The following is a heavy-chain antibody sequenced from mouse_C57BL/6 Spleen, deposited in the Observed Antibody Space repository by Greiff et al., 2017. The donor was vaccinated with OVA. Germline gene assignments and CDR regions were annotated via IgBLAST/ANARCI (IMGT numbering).Heavy chain of an antibody. J-gene: IGHJ2*01. CDR2: ISNGGGST. CDR1: GFTFSDYY. CDR3: ARQGPYGSSLDY. V-gene: IGHV5-12*01. D-gene: IGHD1-1*01. Sequence: EVKVEESGGGLVQPGGSLKLSCAASGFTFSDYYMYWVRQTPETRLEWVAYISNGGGSTYYPDTVKGRFTISRDNAKNTLYLQMSRLKSEDTAMYYCARQGPYGSSLDYWGQGTTLTVSS.